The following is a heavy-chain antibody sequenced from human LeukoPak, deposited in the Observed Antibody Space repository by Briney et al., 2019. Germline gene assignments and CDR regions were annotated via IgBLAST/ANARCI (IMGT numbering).Heavy chain of an antibody. CDR2: ISAYNGNT. J-gene: IGHJ3*02. D-gene: IGHD3-22*01. CDR3: AREGHYYDSSGYYPDAFDI. Sequence: ASVKVSCKASGYTFADYGISWVRQAPGQGLEWMGWISAYNGNTNYAQKLQGRVTMTTDTSTSTAYMELRSLRSDDTAVYYCAREGHYYDSSGYYPDAFDIWGQGTMVTVSS. CDR1: GYTFADYG. V-gene: IGHV1-18*01.